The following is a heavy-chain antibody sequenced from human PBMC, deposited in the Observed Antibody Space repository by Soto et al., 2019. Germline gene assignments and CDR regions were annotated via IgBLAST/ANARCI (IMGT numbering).Heavy chain of an antibody. Sequence: GESLKISCKGSGYSFTSYWIGWVRQMPGKGMEWMRNMYPYGSDTRYSPSIHGQVTLSHDTSITPSYLQWSGMRASDTAMYFCARHVLGSYRENFDYWGQGTLVTVSS. CDR1: GYSFTSYW. J-gene: IGHJ4*01. CDR2: MYPYGSDT. V-gene: IGHV5-51*01. CDR3: ARHVLGSYRENFDY. D-gene: IGHD2-8*02.